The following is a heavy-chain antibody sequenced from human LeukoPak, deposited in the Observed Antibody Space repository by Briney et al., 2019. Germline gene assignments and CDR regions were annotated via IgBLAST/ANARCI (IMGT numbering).Heavy chain of an antibody. CDR3: ARGPGGYDYYYYYGMDV. D-gene: IGHD5-12*01. V-gene: IGHV1-8*01. Sequence: ASVKVSCKASGYTFTSYDINWVRQATGQGLEWMGWMNPNSGNTGYAQKFQGRVTMTRNTSISTAYMELSSLRSEDTAVYYCARGPGGYDYYYYYGMDVRGQGTTVTVPS. J-gene: IGHJ6*02. CDR2: MNPNSGNT. CDR1: GYTFTSYD.